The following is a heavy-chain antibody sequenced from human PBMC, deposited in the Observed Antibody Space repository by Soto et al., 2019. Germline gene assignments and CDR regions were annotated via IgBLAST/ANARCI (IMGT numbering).Heavy chain of an antibody. Sequence: PGGSLRLSCAASGFTFSSYAMSWVRQAPGKGLEWVSAISGSGGSTYYADSVKGRFTISRDNSKNTLYLQMNSLRAEDTAVYHCAKNSVVGYYDFWSGYYFGYSAQVSLVIGSS. V-gene: IGHV3-23*01. CDR3: AKNSVVGYYDFWSGYYFGY. D-gene: IGHD3-3*01. J-gene: IGHJ4*02. CDR1: GFTFSSYA. CDR2: ISGSGGST.